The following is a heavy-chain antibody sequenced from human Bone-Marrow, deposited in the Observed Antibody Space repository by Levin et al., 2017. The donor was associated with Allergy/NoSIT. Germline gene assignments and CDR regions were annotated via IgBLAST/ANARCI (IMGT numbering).Heavy chain of an antibody. D-gene: IGHD3-9*01. CDR2: IWYDGSNE. V-gene: IGHV3-33*01. CDR1: GFIFSDYG. Sequence: PGGSLRLSCAASGFIFSDYGLHWVRQAPGKGLEWVAVIWYDGSNEYYADSVRGRFTISRDNSKNIVYLQMNSLRAEDTAVYYCPGDGASLTTIHQNFQYWGQGTLVTVSS. J-gene: IGHJ1*01. CDR3: PGDGASLTTIHQNFQY.